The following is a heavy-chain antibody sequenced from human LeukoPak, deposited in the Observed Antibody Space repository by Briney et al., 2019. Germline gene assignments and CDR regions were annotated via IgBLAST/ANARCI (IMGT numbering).Heavy chain of an antibody. D-gene: IGHD6-6*01. CDR2: ISYDGSNK. CDR1: GFTFSSYA. CDR3: AKAGYRGSSVNYFDY. Sequence: PGGSLRLSCAASGFTFSSYAMHWVRQAPGKGLEWVAVISYDGSNKYYADSVKGRFTISRDNSQNTLSLQMNSLRAEDTAVYFCAKAGYRGSSVNYFDYWGQGTLVTVSS. V-gene: IGHV3-30-3*01. J-gene: IGHJ4*02.